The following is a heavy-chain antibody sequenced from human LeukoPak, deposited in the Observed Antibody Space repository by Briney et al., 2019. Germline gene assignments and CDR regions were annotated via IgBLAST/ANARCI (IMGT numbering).Heavy chain of an antibody. CDR2: IYYSGST. CDR1: GGSISSYY. J-gene: IGHJ6*03. D-gene: IGHD2-2*01. Sequence: SETLSLTCTVSGGSISSYYWSWIRQPPGKGLEWIGSIYYSGSTNYNPSLKSRVTISVDTSKNQFSLKLSSVTAADTAVYYCARGNQLLPYYYYYYMDVWGKGTTVTVSS. V-gene: IGHV4-59*01. CDR3: ARGNQLLPYYYYYYMDV.